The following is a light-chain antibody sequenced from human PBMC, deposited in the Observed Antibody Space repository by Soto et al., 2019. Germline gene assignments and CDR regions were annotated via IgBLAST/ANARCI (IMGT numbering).Light chain of an antibody. CDR3: SSFTTSNTWV. Sequence: QSALPQPASVSGSPGQSITISCTGTSSDVGGFKYVSWYQHYPGEAPKLLIYEVSNRPSGVSSRFSGSKSGNTASLTISGLQADDEGDYYCSSFTTSNTWVFGGGTKLTVL. CDR1: SSDVGGFKY. J-gene: IGLJ3*02. CDR2: EVS. V-gene: IGLV2-14*01.